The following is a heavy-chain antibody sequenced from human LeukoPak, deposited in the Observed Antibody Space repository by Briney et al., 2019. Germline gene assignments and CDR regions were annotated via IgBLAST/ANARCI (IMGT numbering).Heavy chain of an antibody. Sequence: PSETLSLTCTVSGYSISNGHYWGWIRQPPGKRLEWIGSISHTGSSYYNPSLKSRVTISVDTSKNQFSLRLSSVTAADTALYYCARVYTGSSWDYYYYMDVWGKGTTVTVSS. CDR1: GYSISNGHY. CDR3: ARVYTGSSWDYYYYMDV. D-gene: IGHD6-13*01. J-gene: IGHJ6*03. V-gene: IGHV4-38-2*02. CDR2: ISHTGSS.